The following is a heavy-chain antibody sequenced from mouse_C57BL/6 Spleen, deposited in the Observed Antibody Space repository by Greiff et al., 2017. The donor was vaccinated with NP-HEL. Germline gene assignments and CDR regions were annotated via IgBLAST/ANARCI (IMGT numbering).Heavy chain of an antibody. Sequence: EVNVVESGGGLVKPGGSLKLSCAASGFTFSDYGMHWVRQAPEKGLEWVAYISSGSSTIYYADTVKGRFTISRDNAKNTLFLQMTSLRSEDTAMYYCASPFSYYYAMDYWGQGTSVTVSS. CDR3: ASPFSYYYAMDY. CDR1: GFTFSDYG. J-gene: IGHJ4*01. D-gene: IGHD1-1*01. CDR2: ISSGSSTI. V-gene: IGHV5-17*01.